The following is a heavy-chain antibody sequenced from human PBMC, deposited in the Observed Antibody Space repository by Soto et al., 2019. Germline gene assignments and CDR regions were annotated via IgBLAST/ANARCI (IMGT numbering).Heavy chain of an antibody. CDR1: GYTFTSYG. J-gene: IGHJ4*02. V-gene: IGHV1-18*01. Sequence: ASATVSCKASGYTFTSYGISWVRQAPGQGLEWMVWISAYNGNTNYAQKLQGRVTMTTDTTTSTAYMELRSLRSDDTAVYYCARAAMYYDFWSGYSYYFDYWGQGTLVTVSS. CDR2: ISAYNGNT. CDR3: ARAAMYYDFWSGYSYYFDY. D-gene: IGHD3-3*01.